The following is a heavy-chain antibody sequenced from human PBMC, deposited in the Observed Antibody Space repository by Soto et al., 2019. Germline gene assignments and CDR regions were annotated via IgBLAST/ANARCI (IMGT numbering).Heavy chain of an antibody. J-gene: IGHJ5*02. Sequence: ASVKVSCKASGYNFHSYGITWVRQAPGQGLEWMGGISAYNGETHSGQMLQGRVSLTIDISTSTAYMELSSLRSEDTAVYYCARDVRDAYNFTHDQWGQGTLVTVSS. CDR3: ARDVRDAYNFTHDQ. CDR2: ISAYNGET. V-gene: IGHV1-18*01. D-gene: IGHD3-3*01. CDR1: GYNFHSYG.